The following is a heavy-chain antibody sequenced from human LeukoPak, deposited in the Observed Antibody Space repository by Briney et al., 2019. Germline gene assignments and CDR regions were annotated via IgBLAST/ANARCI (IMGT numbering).Heavy chain of an antibody. D-gene: IGHD2-2*01. CDR3: AKKDCSSTSCPKFIDY. CDR1: GFTFSSYG. V-gene: IGHV3-23*01. Sequence: GGSLRLSCAASGFTFSSYGMSWVRQAPGKGLEWVSAISVSGGSTYYADSVKGRFTISRDNSKNTLYLQMNSLRAEDTAVYYCAKKDCSSTSCPKFIDYWGQGTLVTVSS. CDR2: ISVSGGST. J-gene: IGHJ4*02.